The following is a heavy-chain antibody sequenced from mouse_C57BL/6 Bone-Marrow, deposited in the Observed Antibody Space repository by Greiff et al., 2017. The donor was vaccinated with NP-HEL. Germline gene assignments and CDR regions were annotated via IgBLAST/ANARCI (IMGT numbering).Heavy chain of an antibody. V-gene: IGHV1-81*01. Sequence: VKLMESGAELARPGASVKLSCKASGYTFTSYGISWVKQRTGPGLEWIGEIYPRSGNTYYNEKFKGKATLTADKSSSTAYMELRSLTSEDSAVYFCARWGDAYYFDYWGQGTTLTVSS. CDR1: GYTFTSYG. D-gene: IGHD3-3*01. CDR3: ARWGDAYYFDY. CDR2: IYPRSGNT. J-gene: IGHJ2*01.